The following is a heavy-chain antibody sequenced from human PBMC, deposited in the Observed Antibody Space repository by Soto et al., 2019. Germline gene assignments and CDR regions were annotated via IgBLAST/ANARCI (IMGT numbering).Heavy chain of an antibody. CDR3: ARLMCDIVVVRAAEGVHYYYYYGMDV. V-gene: IGHV1-18*01. Sequence: ASVKVSCKASGYTFTSYGISWVRQAPGQGLEWMGWISAYNGNTNYAQKLQGRVTMTTDTSTSTAYMELRSLRSDDTAVYYCARLMCDIVVVRAAEGVHYYYYYGMDVWGQGTTVTVAS. J-gene: IGHJ6*02. D-gene: IGHD2-2*01. CDR2: ISAYNGNT. CDR1: GYTFTSYG.